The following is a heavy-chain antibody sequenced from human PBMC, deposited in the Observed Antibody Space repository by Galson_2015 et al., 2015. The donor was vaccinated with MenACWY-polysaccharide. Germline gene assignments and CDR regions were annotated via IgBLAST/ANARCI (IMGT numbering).Heavy chain of an antibody. V-gene: IGHV3-23*01. Sequence: SLRLSCAASGFTFSNYAMTWVRQAPGKGLEWVSTISDSGGRTQYADSVKGRFTIYRDNSKNTLYLQMNSLRAEDTAVYYCSRDSDYNSPPDCYDIWGQGTMFTVSS. D-gene: IGHD2/OR15-2a*01. CDR2: ISDSGGRT. J-gene: IGHJ3*02. CDR1: GFTFSNYA. CDR3: SRDSDYNSPPDCYDI.